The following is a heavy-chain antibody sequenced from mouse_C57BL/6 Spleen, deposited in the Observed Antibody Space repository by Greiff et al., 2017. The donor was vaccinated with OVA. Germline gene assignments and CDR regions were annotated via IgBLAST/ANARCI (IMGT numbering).Heavy chain of an antibody. CDR1: GFTFSDAW. CDR2: IRNKANNHAT. D-gene: IGHD4-1*01. V-gene: IGHV6-6*01. CDR3: TRAETGTFDY. J-gene: IGHJ2*01. Sequence: EVQRVESGGGLVQPGGSMKLSCAASGFTFSDAWMDWVRQSPEKGLEWVAEIRNKANNHATYYAESVKGRFTISRDDSKSSVYLQMNSLRAEDTGIYYCTRAETGTFDYWGQGTTLTVSS.